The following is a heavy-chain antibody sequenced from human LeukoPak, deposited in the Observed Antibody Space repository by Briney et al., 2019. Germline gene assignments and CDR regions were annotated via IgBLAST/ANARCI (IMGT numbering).Heavy chain of an antibody. J-gene: IGHJ4*02. V-gene: IGHV4-34*01. CDR1: DGSFSGYY. CDR2: INHSGST. CDR3: ARGKIWTTMVRADAHFDY. Sequence: SETLSLTCAVYDGSFSGYYWSWIRQPPGKGLEWIGEINHSGSTNYNPSLKSRVTISVDTSKNQFSLKLSSVTAADTAVYYCARGKIWTTMVRADAHFDYWGQGTLVTVSS. D-gene: IGHD3-10*01.